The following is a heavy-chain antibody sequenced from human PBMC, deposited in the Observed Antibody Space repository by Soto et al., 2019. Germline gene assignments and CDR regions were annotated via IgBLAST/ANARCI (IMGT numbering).Heavy chain of an antibody. V-gene: IGHV1-18*01. D-gene: IGHD4-4*01. CDR2: ISPYNGKA. CDR1: GYSFTDYG. Sequence: ASVKVSCKVSGYSFTDYGCSWVRRAPGQGLEWLGWISPYNGKAFYVKNFQDRLTMTTDIATSTVYMDLSRLTSDDTAIYYCARSNGCSNNNLYYFDYFREVILV. J-gene: IGHJ4*02. CDR3: ARSNGCSNNNLYYFDY.